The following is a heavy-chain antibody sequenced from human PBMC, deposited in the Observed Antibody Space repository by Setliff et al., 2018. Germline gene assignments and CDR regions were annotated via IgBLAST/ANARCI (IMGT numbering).Heavy chain of an antibody. J-gene: IGHJ4*02. CDR3: ARGRVDSGSYNDLGYFDD. V-gene: IGHV4-61*09. CDR2: IYIRGII. CDR1: GDFMSSHLYF. Sequence: SETLSLTCSVSGDFMSSHLYFWSWVRQPAGKGLEWIGDIYIRGIINYNPSLKSRTTISIDTSKTQFSLILSTVTAADTAMYFCARGRVDSGSYNDLGYFDDWGKGTLVTVSS. D-gene: IGHD1-26*01.